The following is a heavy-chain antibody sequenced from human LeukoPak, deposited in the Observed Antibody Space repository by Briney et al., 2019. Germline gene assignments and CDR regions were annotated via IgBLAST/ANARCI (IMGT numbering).Heavy chain of an antibody. Sequence: GGSLRLSCTASGFTFGDYAMSWVRQAPGKGLEWVGFIRSKAYGGTTEYAASVKGRFTISRDDSKSIAYLQMNSLKTEDTAVYYCTKWTRAPPWGYSGYEWQDYWGQGTLVTVSS. V-gene: IGHV3-49*04. J-gene: IGHJ4*02. CDR3: TKWTRAPPWGYSGYEWQDY. D-gene: IGHD5-12*01. CDR1: GFTFGDYA. CDR2: IRSKAYGGTT.